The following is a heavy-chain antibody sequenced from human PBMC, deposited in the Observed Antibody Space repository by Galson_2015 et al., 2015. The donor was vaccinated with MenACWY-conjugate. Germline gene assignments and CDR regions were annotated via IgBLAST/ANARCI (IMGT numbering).Heavy chain of an antibody. Sequence: PALVKPTQTLTLTCTFSGFSLSTSGMCVSWIRQPPGKALEWLALIDWDDDKYYSTSLKTRLTISKDTSKNQVVLTMTNMDPVDTATYYCARGYYYDSSGYYDADYWGQGTLVTVSS. J-gene: IGHJ4*02. V-gene: IGHV2-70*01. D-gene: IGHD3-22*01. CDR2: IDWDDDK. CDR3: ARGYYYDSSGYYDADY. CDR1: GFSLSTSGMC.